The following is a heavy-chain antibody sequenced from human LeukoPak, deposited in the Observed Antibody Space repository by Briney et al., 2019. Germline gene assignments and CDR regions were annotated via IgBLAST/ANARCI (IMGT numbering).Heavy chain of an antibody. CDR3: ARAGYSYGSIVFDY. D-gene: IGHD5-18*01. V-gene: IGHV4-61*02. J-gene: IGHJ4*02. CDR1: GGSISSGSYY. Sequence: SETLSLTCTVSGGSISSGSYYWSWIRQPVGKGLEWIGRIYTSGSTNYNPSLKSRVTISADTSKNQFSLKVSSVTAADTGVYYCARAGYSYGSIVFDYWGQGTLVTVSS. CDR2: IYTSGST.